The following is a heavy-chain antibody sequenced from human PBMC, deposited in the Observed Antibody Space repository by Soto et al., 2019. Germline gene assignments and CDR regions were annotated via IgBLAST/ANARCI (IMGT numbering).Heavy chain of an antibody. CDR2: IYHSGST. V-gene: IGHV4-30-2*01. CDR1: GGSISSGGYY. CDR3: ARTLPNRQLFDS. J-gene: IGHJ4*02. D-gene: IGHD1-1*01. Sequence: SETQSLTCTVSGGSISSGGYYWNWIRQPPGKGLEWIGYIYHSGSTYYNPSLKSRVTISVDRSKNQFSLKLSSVTAADTAVYYCARTLPNRQLFDSWSQGTLVTVSS.